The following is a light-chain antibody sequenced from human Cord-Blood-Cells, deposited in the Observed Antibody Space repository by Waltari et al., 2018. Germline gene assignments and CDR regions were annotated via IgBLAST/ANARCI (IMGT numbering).Light chain of an antibody. J-gene: IGKJ2*01. CDR1: QRISSY. CDR2: AAS. Sequence: DIQMTQSPSSLSVSVGDRVTITCRASQRISSYLNWYQQKPGKAPKLLIYAASSLQSGVPSRCSGSGSGTDFTLTISSLQPEDFATYYCQQSYSTPYTVGQWTKLEIK. CDR3: QQSYSTPYT. V-gene: IGKV1-39*01.